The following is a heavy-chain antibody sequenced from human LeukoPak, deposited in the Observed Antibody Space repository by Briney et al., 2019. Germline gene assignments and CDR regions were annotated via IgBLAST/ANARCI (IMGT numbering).Heavy chain of an antibody. D-gene: IGHD2-2*02. CDR1: GFTFSSYA. Sequence: GGSLRLSCAASGFTFSSYAMSWVRQAPGKGLEWVSAISGSGGSTYYADSVKGRFTISRDNSTNTLYLQMNSLRAEDTAVYYCARVWDIVVVPAAIAFDYWGQGTLVTVSS. J-gene: IGHJ4*02. CDR2: ISGSGGST. CDR3: ARVWDIVVVPAAIAFDY. V-gene: IGHV3-23*01.